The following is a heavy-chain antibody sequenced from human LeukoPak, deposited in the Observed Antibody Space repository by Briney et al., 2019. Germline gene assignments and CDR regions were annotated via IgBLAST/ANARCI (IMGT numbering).Heavy chain of an antibody. CDR1: GSTFSSYA. Sequence: PGGSLRLSCAASGSTFSSYAMSWVRQAPGKGLEWVSAISGSGGSTYYADSVKGRFTISRDNSKNTLYLQMNSLRAEDTAVYYCAKDLGYYDSSGYLAFDIWGQGTMVTVSS. CDR3: AKDLGYYDSSGYLAFDI. J-gene: IGHJ3*02. CDR2: ISGSGGST. V-gene: IGHV3-23*01. D-gene: IGHD3-22*01.